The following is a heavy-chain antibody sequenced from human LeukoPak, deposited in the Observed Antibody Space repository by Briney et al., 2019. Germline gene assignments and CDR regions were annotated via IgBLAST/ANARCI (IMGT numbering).Heavy chain of an antibody. CDR2: ISGNSGRT. CDR3: ARGYYDIAP. V-gene: IGHV3-23*01. D-gene: IGHD3-9*01. Sequence: PGGSLRLSCAASGFTFSSYAMSWVRQAPGKGLEWVSSISGNSGRTYYADSVKGRFSISRDNSNNTLYLQMNSLRAEDAAVYYCARGYYDIAPWGQGTLVTVSS. CDR1: GFTFSSYA. J-gene: IGHJ5*02.